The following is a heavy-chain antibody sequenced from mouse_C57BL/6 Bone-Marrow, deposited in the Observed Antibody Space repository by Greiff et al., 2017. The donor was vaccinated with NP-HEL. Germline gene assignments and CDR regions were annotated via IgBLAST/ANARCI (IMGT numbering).Heavy chain of an antibody. CDR3: APGNYYGSSSFAY. V-gene: IGHV1-82*01. CDR1: GYAFSSSW. Sequence: QVQLQQSGPELVKPGASVKISCKASGYAFSSSWMNWVKQRPGNGLEWIGRIYPGDGDTNYNGKFKGKATLTADKSSSTAYMQLSSLTSEDSAVYFCAPGNYYGSSSFAYWGQGTLVTVSA. J-gene: IGHJ3*01. CDR2: IYPGDGDT. D-gene: IGHD1-1*01.